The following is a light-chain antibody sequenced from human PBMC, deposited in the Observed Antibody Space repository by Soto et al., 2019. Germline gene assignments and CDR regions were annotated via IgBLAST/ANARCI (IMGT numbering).Light chain of an antibody. CDR1: QSVSSN. J-gene: IGKJ4*01. CDR2: GAS. Sequence: EIVMTQSPATLSVSPGERATLSCRASQSVSSNLAWYQQKPGQAPRLLIYGASTRATGIPARFSGSGSGTEFTLTISXLQSXDXXXXXCQQYNNWPPLTFGGGTKVEIK. CDR3: QQYNNWPPLT. V-gene: IGKV3-15*01.